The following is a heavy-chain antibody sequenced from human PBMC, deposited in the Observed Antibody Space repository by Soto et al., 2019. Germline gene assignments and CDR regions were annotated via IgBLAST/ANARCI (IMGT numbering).Heavy chain of an antibody. CDR3: ARVLGYCSGGSCYDNDY. D-gene: IGHD2-15*01. V-gene: IGHV3-30*03. CDR1: GFTFSSYG. Sequence: QVQLVESGGGVVQPGRSLRLSCAASGFTFSSYGMHWVRQAPGKGLEWVAVISYDGSNKYYADSVKGRFTIFRDNSKNTLYLQMNSLRAEDTAVYYCARVLGYCSGGSCYDNDYWGQGTLVTVSS. J-gene: IGHJ4*02. CDR2: ISYDGSNK.